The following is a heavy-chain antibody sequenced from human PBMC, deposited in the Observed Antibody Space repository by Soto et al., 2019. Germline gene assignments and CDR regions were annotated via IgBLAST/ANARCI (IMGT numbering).Heavy chain of an antibody. J-gene: IGHJ4*02. V-gene: IGHV3-11*01. CDR3: ARTLAARFDY. D-gene: IGHD6-6*01. CDR1: GFPFSDYY. CDR2: ITNSGSTK. Sequence: GGSLRLSCASSGFPFSDYYMSWIRQAPGKGLEWVSHITNSGSTKYYADSVKGRFTISRDNAKNSLFLQMNSLRAEDTAVYYCARTLAARFDYWGQGTPVTVSS.